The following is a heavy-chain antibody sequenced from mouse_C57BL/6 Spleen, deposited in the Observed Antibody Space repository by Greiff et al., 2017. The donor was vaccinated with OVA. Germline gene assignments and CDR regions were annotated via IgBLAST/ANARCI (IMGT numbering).Heavy chain of an antibody. V-gene: IGHV2-6-1*01. CDR3: ARQGYGSSWGYAMDY. CDR1: GFSLTSYG. J-gene: IGHJ4*01. Sequence: QVQLQQSGPGLVAPSQSLSITCTVSGFSLTSYGVHWVRQPPGKGLEWLVVIWSDGSTTYNSALKSRLSISKDNSKSQVFLKMNSLQTDDTAMYYCARQGYGSSWGYAMDYWGQGTSVTVSS. D-gene: IGHD1-1*01. CDR2: IWSDGST.